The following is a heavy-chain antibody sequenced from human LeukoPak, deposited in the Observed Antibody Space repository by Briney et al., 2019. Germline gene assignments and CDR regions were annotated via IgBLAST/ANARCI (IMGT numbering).Heavy chain of an antibody. CDR2: ITQDGSEK. V-gene: IGHV3-7*03. CDR3: ALTREGGYSYGLGYYYDSSGAFDY. CDR1: GFTFSCYA. D-gene: IGHD3-22*01. Sequence: GGSLRFPCAASGFTFSCYAMRWVRQVPGKGLEWVAYITQDGSEKYYVYSVKGRFTVSRDNAKNSLYLQMNSLRAEDTAVYYCALTREGGYSYGLGYYYDSSGAFDYWGQGTLVTVSS. J-gene: IGHJ4*02.